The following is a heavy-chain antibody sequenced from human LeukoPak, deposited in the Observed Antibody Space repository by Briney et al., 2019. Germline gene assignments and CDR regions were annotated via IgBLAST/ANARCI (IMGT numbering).Heavy chain of an antibody. Sequence: SETLSLTCTVSGGSISRSHFYWGWIRQPPGKGLEWIVYIYNNGDNSSNPSLKSRVTLSIDTSENQFSLRLASVTAADTALYYCARVKPGIPVADSWGQGTLVTVSS. CDR3: ARVKPGIPVADS. J-gene: IGHJ4*02. CDR2: IYNNGDN. V-gene: IGHV4-39*01. CDR1: GGSISRSHFY. D-gene: IGHD6-19*01.